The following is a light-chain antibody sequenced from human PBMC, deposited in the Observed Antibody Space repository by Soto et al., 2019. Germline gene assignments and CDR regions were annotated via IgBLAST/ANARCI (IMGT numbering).Light chain of an antibody. Sequence: VGLTHSPCTLSLTPWERASLSCMASQRITTYLAWYQQKPGQAPRLLIYGASSRATGIPDRFSGSGSGTDFTLTISRLEPEDFAVYYCQQYGSSPITFGQGTRLEIK. J-gene: IGKJ5*01. CDR1: QRITTY. V-gene: IGKV3-20*01. CDR2: GAS. CDR3: QQYGSSPIT.